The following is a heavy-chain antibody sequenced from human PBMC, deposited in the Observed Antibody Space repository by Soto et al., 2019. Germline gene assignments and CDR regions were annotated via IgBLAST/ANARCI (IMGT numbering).Heavy chain of an antibody. CDR3: ARAECSNPNCLTAHYYYGLEV. D-gene: IGHD2-2*01. CDR2: ISSSSSYI. J-gene: IGHJ6*01. CDR1: GFTFSSYS. Sequence: PVGSLGLSCASSGFTFSSYSMNCVRHSPGKGLEWVSSISSSSSYIYYADSVKGRFTISRDNAKNSLYLQMNSLRAEDTAVYYCARAECSNPNCLTAHYYYGLEVWGQGTTVTGSS. V-gene: IGHV3-21*01.